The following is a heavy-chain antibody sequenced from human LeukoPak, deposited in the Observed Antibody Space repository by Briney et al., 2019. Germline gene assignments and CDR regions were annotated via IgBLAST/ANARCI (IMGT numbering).Heavy chain of an antibody. CDR3: AKESGGSGYYYLDY. Sequence: GGFLRLSCAASGFTFDDYAMHWVRQAPGKGLEWVSGISWNSGSIGYADSVKGRFTISRDNAKNSLYLQMNSLRAEDTALYYCAKESGGSGYYYLDYWGQGTLVTVSS. CDR2: ISWNSGSI. J-gene: IGHJ4*02. V-gene: IGHV3-9*01. D-gene: IGHD3-22*01. CDR1: GFTFDDYA.